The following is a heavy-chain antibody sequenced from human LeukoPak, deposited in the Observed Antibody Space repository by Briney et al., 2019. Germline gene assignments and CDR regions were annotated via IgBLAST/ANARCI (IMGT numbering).Heavy chain of an antibody. D-gene: IGHD3-22*01. V-gene: IGHV4-59*01. Sequence: KASETLSLTCAVYGGSFSGYFWTWIRQPPGKGLEWIGHLYYSGSTTYNPSLESRVTMSVDTSRKQISLKLNSVAAADTAVYYCARGRGSPYYVEAFDVWGQGTVVTVSS. CDR3: ARGRGSPYYVEAFDV. CDR2: LYYSGST. CDR1: GGSFSGYF. J-gene: IGHJ3*01.